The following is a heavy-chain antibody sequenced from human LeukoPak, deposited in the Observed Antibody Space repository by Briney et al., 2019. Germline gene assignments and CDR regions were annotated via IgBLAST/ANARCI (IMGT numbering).Heavy chain of an antibody. J-gene: IGHJ4*02. CDR3: AREVAYDSSGYYYNY. CDR1: GFSISSCSLN. D-gene: IGHD3-22*01. Sequence: PSQTLSLTCTVSGFSISSCSLNWGWIRPPAGKGLVWIGRIYTSGSTNYNPALKSRVTITVDTSTNQFSLKLSSVTAADTAVYYCAREVAYDSSGYYYNYWGQGTLVTVSS. V-gene: IGHV4-61*02. CDR2: IYTSGST.